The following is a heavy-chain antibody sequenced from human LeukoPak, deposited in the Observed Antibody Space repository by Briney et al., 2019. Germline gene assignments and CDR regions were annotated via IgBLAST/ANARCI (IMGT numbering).Heavy chain of an antibody. D-gene: IGHD3-10*01. CDR3: ARAAGSYYIDY. J-gene: IGHJ4*02. V-gene: IGHV4-59*01. CDR2: IYYSGST. Sequence: SETLSLTCTVSGGSISSYYWSWIRQPPGKGLEWIGYIYYSGSTNYNPSLKSRVTISVDTSKNQFSLKLSSVTAADTAVYYCARAAGSYYIDYWGQGTLVTVSS. CDR1: GGSISSYY.